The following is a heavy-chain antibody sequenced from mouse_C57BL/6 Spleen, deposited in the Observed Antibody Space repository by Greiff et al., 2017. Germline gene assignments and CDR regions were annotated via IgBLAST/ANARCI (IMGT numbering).Heavy chain of an antibody. J-gene: IGHJ1*03. CDR3: ARQVVYYYGSSLYWYFDV. D-gene: IGHD1-1*01. CDR1: GYTFTSYW. CDR2: INPSNGGT. V-gene: IGHV1-53*01. Sequence: QVQLQQPGTELVKPGASVKLSCKASGYTFTSYWMHWVKQRPGQGLEWIGNINPSNGGTNYNEKFKSKATLTVDKSSSTAYMQLSSLTSEDSAVYYCARQVVYYYGSSLYWYFDVWGTGTTVTVSS.